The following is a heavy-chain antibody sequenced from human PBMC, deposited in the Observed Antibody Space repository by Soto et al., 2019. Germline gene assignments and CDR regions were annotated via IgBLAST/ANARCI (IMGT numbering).Heavy chain of an antibody. CDR2: IYYSGNT. CDR1: GGSISSTNYY. Sequence: QLQLQESGPGLVKPSETLSLTCTVSGGSISSTNYYWGWIRQPPGKGLEWIGSIYYSGNTYYNPSLKSRAAISVDTSKNQFSLTLSSVTAADTAVYHCARHRSVVVVPAPIHWFDPWGQGTLVTVSS. CDR3: ARHRSVVVVPAPIHWFDP. D-gene: IGHD2-2*01. V-gene: IGHV4-39*01. J-gene: IGHJ5*02.